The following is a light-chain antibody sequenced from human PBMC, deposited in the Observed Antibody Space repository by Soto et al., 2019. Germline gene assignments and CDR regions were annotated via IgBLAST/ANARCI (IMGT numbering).Light chain of an antibody. Sequence: DIQMTQSPSTLSTSVGDRITITGRASQGISTWLAWYQQKPGKAPKLLIYKASSLGNGVPSRFGGTGSGTEFTLTISSLQPDDFATYYCQHRLSFGGGTKLEI. CDR3: QHRLS. CDR2: KAS. CDR1: QGISTW. V-gene: IGKV1-5*03. J-gene: IGKJ4*01.